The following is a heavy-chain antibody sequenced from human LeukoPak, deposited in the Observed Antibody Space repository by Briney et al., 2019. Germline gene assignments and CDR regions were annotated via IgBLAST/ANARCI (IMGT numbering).Heavy chain of an antibody. D-gene: IGHD6-19*01. CDR1: GFTFSSYA. Sequence: GRSLRLSCAASGFTFSSYAMHWVRQAPGKGLEWVAVISYDGSNKYYAGSVKGRFTISRDNAKNSLYLQMDSLRAGDTAAYYCARVGGSGWRHFDNWGQGTLVTVSS. V-gene: IGHV3-30*14. CDR2: ISYDGSNK. CDR3: ARVGGSGWRHFDN. J-gene: IGHJ4*02.